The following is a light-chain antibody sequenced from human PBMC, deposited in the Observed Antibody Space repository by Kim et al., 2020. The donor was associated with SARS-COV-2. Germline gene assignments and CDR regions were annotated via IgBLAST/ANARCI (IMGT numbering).Light chain of an antibody. CDR3: QKYNSAPYT. CDR1: QGISNY. Sequence: SASVGDRVTIPCRASQGISNYLAWYQQKPGKVPKLLIYAASTLESGVPSRFRGSGSGTEFTLTISSLQPEDVATYYWQKYNSAPYTFGQETKLEI. V-gene: IGKV1-27*01. J-gene: IGKJ2*01. CDR2: AAS.